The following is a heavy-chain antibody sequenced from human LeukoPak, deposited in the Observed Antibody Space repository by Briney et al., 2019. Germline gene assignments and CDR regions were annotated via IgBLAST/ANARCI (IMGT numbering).Heavy chain of an antibody. V-gene: IGHV4-31*03. J-gene: IGHJ6*02. CDR3: ARDHYYDSSGYSYGMDV. CDR2: IYYSGST. CDR1: GGSISSGGYY. Sequence: SQTLSLTCTVSGGSISSGGYYWSWIRQHPGKGLEWIGYIYYSGSTYYNRSLKSRVTISVDTSKNQFSLKLSSVTAADTAVYYCARDHYYDSSGYSYGMDVWGQGTTVTVSS. D-gene: IGHD3-22*01.